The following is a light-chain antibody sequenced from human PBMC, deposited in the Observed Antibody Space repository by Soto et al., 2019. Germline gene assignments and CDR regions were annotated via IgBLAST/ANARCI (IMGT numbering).Light chain of an antibody. Sequence: DIQMTQSPSSLSASVGDRVTITCQASLDIDNYLNWYQQKPGEAPKLVIYDASILVTGVPSRFSGSGSGTDFTFTISSLQPEDVATYYCQHYHNLPMYTFGQGTRLEIK. J-gene: IGKJ2*01. CDR3: QHYHNLPMYT. CDR1: LDIDNY. CDR2: DAS. V-gene: IGKV1-33*01.